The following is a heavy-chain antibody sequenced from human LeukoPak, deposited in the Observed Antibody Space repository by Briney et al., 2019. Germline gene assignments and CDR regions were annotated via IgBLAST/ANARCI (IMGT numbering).Heavy chain of an antibody. Sequence: GGSLRLSCAASGFTFTRSAMGWVRQAPGKGLEWVSCVANSGGGTYYADSVKGRFTISRDNSKNTLYLQMNSLRAEDTAVYYCAKDLWTDSSGWNYFDYWGQGTLVTVSS. D-gene: IGHD6-19*01. J-gene: IGHJ4*02. V-gene: IGHV3-23*05. CDR2: VANSGGGT. CDR3: AKDLWTDSSGWNYFDY. CDR1: GFTFTRSA.